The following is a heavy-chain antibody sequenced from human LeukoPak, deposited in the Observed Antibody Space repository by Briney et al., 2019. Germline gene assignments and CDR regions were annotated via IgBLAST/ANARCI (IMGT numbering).Heavy chain of an antibody. CDR2: INHSGST. Sequence: SETLSLTFAVYGGSFSGYYWSWIRQPPGKGLEWIGEINHSGSTNYNPSLKSRVTISVDTSKNQFSLKLSSVTAADTAVYYCARGSGQIAARPSYFDYWGQGTLVTVSS. V-gene: IGHV4-34*01. CDR1: GGSFSGYY. CDR3: ARGSGQIAARPSYFDY. D-gene: IGHD6-6*01. J-gene: IGHJ4*02.